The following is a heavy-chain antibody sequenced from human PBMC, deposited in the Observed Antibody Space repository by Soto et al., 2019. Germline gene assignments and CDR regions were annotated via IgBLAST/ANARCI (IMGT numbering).Heavy chain of an antibody. D-gene: IGHD2-15*01. V-gene: IGHV4-39*01. CDR1: GISVNTNGYY. CDR3: AGFVVPASRNTDFDY. CDR2: IYYSGST. Sequence: SETLSLTCSVSGISVNTNGYYLFCVRQPPGNGLDWIGNIYYSGSTFYNPSLRGRVTISVDTSKNQFSLKVNSVTAADTAVYYCAGFVVPASRNTDFDYWGQGTLVTVSS. J-gene: IGHJ4*02.